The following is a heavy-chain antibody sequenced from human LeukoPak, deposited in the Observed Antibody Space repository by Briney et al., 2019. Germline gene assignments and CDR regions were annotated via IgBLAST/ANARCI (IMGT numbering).Heavy chain of an antibody. D-gene: IGHD3-10*01. CDR3: ARGDYYGSESLGPRRVSSFDY. CDR1: GYTFTSYG. Sequence: GASVKVSCKASGYTFTSYGINWVRQAPGQGLEWMGWISVYNGNTNYAQKLQGRVTMTTDTSTSTAYMELRSLRSDDTAVYYCARGDYYGSESLGPRRVSSFDYWGQGTLVTVSS. V-gene: IGHV1-18*01. J-gene: IGHJ4*02. CDR2: ISVYNGNT.